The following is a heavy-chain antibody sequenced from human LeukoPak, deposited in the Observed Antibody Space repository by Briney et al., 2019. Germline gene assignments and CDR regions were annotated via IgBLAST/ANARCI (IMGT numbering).Heavy chain of an antibody. D-gene: IGHD1-1*01. CDR2: INHSGSP. CDR1: DGFFSGYY. V-gene: IGHV4-34*01. CDR3: ARDRRLERHPFDY. J-gene: IGHJ4*02. Sequence: SETLSLTCAVYDGFFSGYYWSWIRHPPGKGREWIGEINHSGSPNYSPSLKSRVTISVDTSKNQFSLKLSPVTAADTAVYYCARDRRLERHPFDYWGQGTLVTVSS.